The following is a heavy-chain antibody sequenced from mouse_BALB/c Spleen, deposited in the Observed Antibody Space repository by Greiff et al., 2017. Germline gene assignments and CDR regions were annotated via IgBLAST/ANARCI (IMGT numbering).Heavy chain of an antibody. J-gene: IGHJ2*01. CDR3: TRSRGAYFDY. V-gene: IGHV1S22*01. D-gene: IGHD3-1*01. CDR2: IYPGSGST. CDR1: GYTFTSYW. Sequence: LQQPGSELVRPGASVKLSCKASGYTFTSYWMHWVKQRPGQGLEWIGNIYPGSGSTNYDEKFKSKATLTVDTSSSTAYMQLSSLTSEDSAVYYCTRSRGAYFDYWGQGTTLTVSS.